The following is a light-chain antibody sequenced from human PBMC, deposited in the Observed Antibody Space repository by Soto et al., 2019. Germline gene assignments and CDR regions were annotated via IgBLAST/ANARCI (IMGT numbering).Light chain of an antibody. CDR3: KQDNNWPPT. CDR2: GAS. J-gene: IGKJ5*01. CDR1: QSVSSN. V-gene: IGKV3-15*01. Sequence: EIVMTQSPATLSVSPGERATLSCRSSQSVSSNLAWYQQKPGQAPRLLIYGASTRATGIPARFSGSRSGTEFTLTISSLQSEDFSVYYCKQDNNWPPTFGQGTRLEIK.